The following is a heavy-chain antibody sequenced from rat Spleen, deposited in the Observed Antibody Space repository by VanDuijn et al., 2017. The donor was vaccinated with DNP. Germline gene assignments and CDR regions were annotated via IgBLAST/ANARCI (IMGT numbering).Heavy chain of an antibody. CDR1: GFSLTSYT. CDR3: TREGTALFAY. CDR2: MRTNGIT. V-gene: IGHV2-15*01. Sequence: QVQLKESGPGLVQPSQTLSLTCTVSGFSLTSYTVSWVRQPPGKGLEWMGRMRTNGITDYNAALKSRLSISRDTSKNQVFLKMNSLQTEDTAFYFCTREGTALFAYWGQGTLVTVSS. J-gene: IGHJ3*01. D-gene: IGHD4-3*01.